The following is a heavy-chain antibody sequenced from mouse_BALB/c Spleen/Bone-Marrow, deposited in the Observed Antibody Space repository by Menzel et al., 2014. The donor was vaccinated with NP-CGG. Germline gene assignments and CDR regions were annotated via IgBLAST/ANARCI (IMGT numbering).Heavy chain of an antibody. CDR1: GYAFTNYW. J-gene: IGHJ4*01. Sequence: QVQLKAPGAELVRPGTSVKVSCKASGYAFTNYWIEWVKQRPGQGLEWIGVINPGSGGVNYNEKFKGKATLTADKSSSTAYIQLSSLTSDDSAVYFCSREITRYAVDYWGQGTSVTVSS. V-gene: IGHV1-54*01. CDR3: SREITRYAVDY. CDR2: INPGSGGV. D-gene: IGHD2-4*01.